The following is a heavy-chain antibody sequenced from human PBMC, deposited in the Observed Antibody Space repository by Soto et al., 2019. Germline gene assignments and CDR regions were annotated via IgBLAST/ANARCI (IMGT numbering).Heavy chain of an antibody. Sequence: PGGSLRLSCAASGFTFSDYYMNWVRQAPGKGLEWVSYISSSSGGTIYYADSVKGRFTISRDNAKNSLYLQMNSLRAEDTAVYYCARDHHRYSGYDYVDYWGQGTLVTVSS. CDR3: ARDHHRYSGYDYVDY. D-gene: IGHD5-12*01. V-gene: IGHV3-11*01. CDR1: GFTFSDYY. J-gene: IGHJ4*02. CDR2: ISSSSGGTI.